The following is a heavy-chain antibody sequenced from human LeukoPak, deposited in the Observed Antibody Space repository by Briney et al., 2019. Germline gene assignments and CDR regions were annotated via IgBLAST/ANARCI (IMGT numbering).Heavy chain of an antibody. CDR3: AGRPYYYGSGSYYIDY. J-gene: IGHJ4*02. V-gene: IGHV4-34*01. D-gene: IGHD3-10*01. CDR1: GGSFSGYY. Sequence: SETLSLTCAVYGGSFSGYYWSWIRQPPGKGLEWIGEINHSGSTNYNPSLKSRVTISVDTSKNQFSLKLGSVTAADTAVYYCAGRPYYYGSGSYYIDYWGQGTLVTVSS. CDR2: INHSGST.